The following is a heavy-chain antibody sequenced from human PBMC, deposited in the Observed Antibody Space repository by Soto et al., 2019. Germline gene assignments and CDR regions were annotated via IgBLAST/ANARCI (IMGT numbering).Heavy chain of an antibody. CDR3: ARGHYGMDV. Sequence: QVQLVESGGGVVQPGRSLRLSCAASGFTFSSYGMHWVRQAPGKGLEWVAVIWYDGSNEYYADSVKGRFTISRDNSKNTLYLQMNSLRAEDTAVYYCARGHYGMDVWGQGTTVTVSS. CDR1: GFTFSSYG. CDR2: IWYDGSNE. J-gene: IGHJ6*02. V-gene: IGHV3-33*01.